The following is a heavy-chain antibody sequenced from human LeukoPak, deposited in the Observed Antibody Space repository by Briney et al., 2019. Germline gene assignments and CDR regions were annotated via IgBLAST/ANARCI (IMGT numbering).Heavy chain of an antibody. CDR2: IYTSGST. CDR3: ARDPENYYMDV. Sequence: PSETLSLTCTVSGGSISSGSYYWSWIRQPAGKGLEWIGRIYTSGSTNYNPSLKSRVTISVDTSKNQFSLKLSSVTAADTAVYYCARDPENYYMDVWGKGTTVTVSS. J-gene: IGHJ6*03. CDR1: GGSISSGSYY. V-gene: IGHV4-61*02.